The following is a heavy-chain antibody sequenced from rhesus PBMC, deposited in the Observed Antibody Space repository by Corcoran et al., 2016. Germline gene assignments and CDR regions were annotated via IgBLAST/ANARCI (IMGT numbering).Heavy chain of an antibody. CDR1: GASISSYW. V-gene: IGHV4-80*01. Sequence: QVQLQESGPGLVKPSETLSLTCAVSGASISSYWWSWIRQPPGKGLEWIGEINGNNGSTYYTPSRKSRFTISKAASKTQFSLRLSSVTAADTAVYYCAREYCSGGVCYAEYWGQGVLVTVSS. D-gene: IGHD2-8*01. CDR2: INGNNGST. CDR3: AREYCSGGVCYAEY. J-gene: IGHJ4*01.